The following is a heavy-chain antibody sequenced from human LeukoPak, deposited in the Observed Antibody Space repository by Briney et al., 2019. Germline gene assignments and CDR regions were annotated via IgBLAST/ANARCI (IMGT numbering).Heavy chain of an antibody. CDR3: VRAGTTFNSQH. J-gene: IGHJ1*01. D-gene: IGHD4-11*01. Sequence: GGSLRLSCAASGFTFSDYWMSWVRQAPGKGLEWVANIKQDGSEKYYVDSVKGRFTISRDNAKNSLSVQMNSLRVEDTAVYYCVRAGTTFNSQHWGQGTLVTVSS. CDR2: IKQDGSEK. V-gene: IGHV3-7*01. CDR1: GFTFSDYW.